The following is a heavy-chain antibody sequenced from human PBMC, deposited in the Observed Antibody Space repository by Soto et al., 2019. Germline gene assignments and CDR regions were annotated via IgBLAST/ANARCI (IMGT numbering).Heavy chain of an antibody. J-gene: IGHJ4*02. CDR3: ARVPRASRDYVWGSYRRQRGYFDY. V-gene: IGHV4-34*01. CDR2: INHSGST. CDR1: GGSFSGYY. Sequence: ETLSLTCAVYGGSFSGYYWSWIRQPPGKGLEWIGEINHSGSTNYNPSLKSRVTISVDTSKNQFSLKLSSVTAADTAVYYCARVPRASRDYVWGSYRRQRGYFDYWGQGTLVTVSS. D-gene: IGHD3-16*02.